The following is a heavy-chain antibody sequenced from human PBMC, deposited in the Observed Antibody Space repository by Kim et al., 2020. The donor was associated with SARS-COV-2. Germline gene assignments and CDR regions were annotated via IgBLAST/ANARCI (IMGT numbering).Heavy chain of an antibody. Sequence: GGSLRLSCAASGFTFSSYAMSWVRQAPGKGLEWVSAISGSGGSTYYADPVKGRFTISRDNSKNTLYLQMNSLRAEDTAVYYCAKDGGDCSGGSCYFDYWGQGTLVTVSS. CDR3: AKDGGDCSGGSCYFDY. CDR2: ISGSGGST. D-gene: IGHD2-15*01. V-gene: IGHV3-23*01. CDR1: GFTFSSYA. J-gene: IGHJ4*02.